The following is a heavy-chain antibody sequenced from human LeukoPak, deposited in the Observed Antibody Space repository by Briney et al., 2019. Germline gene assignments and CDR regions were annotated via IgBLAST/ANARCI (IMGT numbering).Heavy chain of an antibody. CDR3: AKDSRPLVGATIIDY. D-gene: IGHD1-26*01. J-gene: IGHJ4*03. CDR1: GFTFSSYG. Sequence: GGSLRLSCAASGFTFSSYGMHWVRQAPGKGLEWVAVIWYDGSNKYYADSVKGRFTISRDNSKNTLYLQMNSLRAEDTAVYYCAKDSRPLVGATIIDYWGQGTTVTVSS. CDR2: IWYDGSNK. V-gene: IGHV3-33*06.